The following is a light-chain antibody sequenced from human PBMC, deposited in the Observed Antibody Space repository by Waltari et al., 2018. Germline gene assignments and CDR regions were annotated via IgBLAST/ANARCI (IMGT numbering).Light chain of an antibody. J-gene: IGKJ1*01. CDR3: QKYGTLPAT. Sequence: CRARQSISKYLALYQQKPGQAPRLLIYDAASRATGIPDRFGGSGSGTDFSLTISRLEPEDSAVYYCQKYGTLPATFGQGTKVEIK. CDR2: DAA. CDR1: QSISKY. V-gene: IGKV3-20*01.